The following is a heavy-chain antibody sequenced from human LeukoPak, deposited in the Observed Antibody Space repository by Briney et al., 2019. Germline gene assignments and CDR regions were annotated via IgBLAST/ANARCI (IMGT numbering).Heavy chain of an antibody. V-gene: IGHV3-30*04. J-gene: IGHJ6*03. CDR1: GFTFSSYA. D-gene: IGHD2-15*01. CDR3: ARASPECSGGSCSSYYYYMDV. CDR2: ISYDGSNK. Sequence: GGSLRLSCAASGFTFSSYAMHWVRQAPGKGLEWVAVISYDGSNKYYADSVKGRFTISRDNSKNTLYLQMNSLRAEDTAVYYCARASPECSGGSCSSYYYYMDVWGKGTTVTVSS.